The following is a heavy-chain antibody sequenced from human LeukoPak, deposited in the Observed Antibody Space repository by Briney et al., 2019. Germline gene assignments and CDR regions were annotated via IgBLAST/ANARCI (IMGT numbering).Heavy chain of an antibody. J-gene: IGHJ4*02. D-gene: IGHD2-2*01. Sequence: GVSLKISCKGSGYSFTSYWIGWVRQMPGKGLGWMGIIYPGDSDTRYSPSFQGQVTISADKSISTAYLQWSSLKASDTAMYYCATRGPYCSSTSCRNFDYWGQGTLVTVSS. CDR1: GYSFTSYW. V-gene: IGHV5-51*01. CDR2: IYPGDSDT. CDR3: ATRGPYCSSTSCRNFDY.